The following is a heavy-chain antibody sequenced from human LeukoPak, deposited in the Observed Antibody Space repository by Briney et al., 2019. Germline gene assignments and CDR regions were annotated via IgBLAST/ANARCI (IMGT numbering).Heavy chain of an antibody. Sequence: ASVKVSCKASGYTFTSYGISWVRQAPGQGLEWMGWISAYNGNTNYAQKLQGRVTMTTDTSTSTAYMELRSLRSDDTAVYYCARDRASWSYDRSGYDLYYFDYWGQGTLVTVSS. D-gene: IGHD3-22*01. V-gene: IGHV1-18*01. CDR2: ISAYNGNT. CDR1: GYTFTSYG. J-gene: IGHJ4*02. CDR3: ARDRASWSYDRSGYDLYYFDY.